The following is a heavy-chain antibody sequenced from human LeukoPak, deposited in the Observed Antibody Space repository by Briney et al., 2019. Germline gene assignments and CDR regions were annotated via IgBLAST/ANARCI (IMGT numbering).Heavy chain of an antibody. CDR3: SKELAAAAGIDAIDI. Sequence: PGWSLSLSCAPSVFTFSSYAMSWVRQAPGKEREWVSAISGSGGNTYYADSVKGRFTISRDNSKKTLYLQMNSLRAEDTAVYHCSKELAAAAGIDAIDIWGQGTTVTVSS. V-gene: IGHV3-23*01. CDR2: ISGSGGNT. CDR1: VFTFSSYA. J-gene: IGHJ3*02. D-gene: IGHD6-13*01.